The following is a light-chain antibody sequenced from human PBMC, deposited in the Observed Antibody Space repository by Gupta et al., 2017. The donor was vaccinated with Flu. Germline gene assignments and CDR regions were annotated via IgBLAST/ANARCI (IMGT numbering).Light chain of an antibody. CDR3: QVWDTGSDHLV. Sequence: GQTARSTSGGNNIGSKRVRWYQKKPGQAPVLVVYDDSGRPSGIPERFSGSNSGNTATLTISRVEAGDEADYYCQVWDTGSDHLVFGGGTKLTVL. CDR1: NIGSKR. CDR2: DDS. V-gene: IGLV3-21*02. J-gene: IGLJ2*01.